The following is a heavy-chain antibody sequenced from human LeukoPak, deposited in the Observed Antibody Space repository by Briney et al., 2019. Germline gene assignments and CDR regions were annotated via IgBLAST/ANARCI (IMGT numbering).Heavy chain of an antibody. Sequence: GGSLRLSCAASGFTFSSYGMHWVRQAPGKGLEWVAFIRYDGSNKYYADSVKGRFTISRDNSKNTLYLQMNSLKTEDTAVYYCTAGRYSSGPVPDYWGQGTLVTVSS. V-gene: IGHV3-30*02. CDR1: GFTFSSYG. CDR3: TAGRYSSGPVPDY. D-gene: IGHD6-19*01. CDR2: IRYDGSNK. J-gene: IGHJ4*02.